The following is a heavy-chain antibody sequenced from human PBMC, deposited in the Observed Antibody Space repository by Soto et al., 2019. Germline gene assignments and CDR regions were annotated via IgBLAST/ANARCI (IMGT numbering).Heavy chain of an antibody. D-gene: IGHD2-8*01. CDR3: AKYCSSDVCFDL. Sequence: GRSVRLSCASSGFTFSSCSMNWVRQAPGKGLEWVSFISGSGDTKYYADSVKGRFTISRDNAKNSLYLQMSSLRDEDTAVYYWAKYCSSDVCFDLWRNGTRVTVSA. J-gene: IGHJ4*01. V-gene: IGHV3-48*02. CDR2: ISGSGDTK. CDR1: GFTFSSCS.